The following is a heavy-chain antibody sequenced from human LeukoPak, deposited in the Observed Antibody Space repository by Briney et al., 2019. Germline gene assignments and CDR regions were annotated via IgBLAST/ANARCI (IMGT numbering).Heavy chain of an antibody. CDR3: ASRPDQLLLFFYDY. V-gene: IGHV1-69*05. D-gene: IGHD2/OR15-2a*01. CDR1: GGTFSSYA. J-gene: IGHJ4*02. CDR2: IIPIFGTA. Sequence: GASVKVSCKASGGTFSSYAISWVRQAPGQGLEWMGGIIPIFGTANYAQKFQGRVTITTDESTSTAYMELSSLRSEDTAVYYCASRPDQLLLFFYDYWGQGTLVTVSS.